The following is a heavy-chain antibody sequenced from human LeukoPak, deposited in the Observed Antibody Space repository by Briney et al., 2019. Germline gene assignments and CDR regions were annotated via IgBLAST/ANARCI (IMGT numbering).Heavy chain of an antibody. V-gene: IGHV3-7*01. CDR1: GFTVSSNY. CDR2: IKQDGSEK. J-gene: IGHJ4*02. Sequence: GGSLRLSCAASGFTVSSNYMSWVRQAPGKGLEWVANIKQDGSEKYYVDSVKGRFTISRDNAKNSLYLQMNSLRAEDTAVYYCARDLSLGHTDYWGQGTLVTVSS. CDR3: ARDLSLGHTDY.